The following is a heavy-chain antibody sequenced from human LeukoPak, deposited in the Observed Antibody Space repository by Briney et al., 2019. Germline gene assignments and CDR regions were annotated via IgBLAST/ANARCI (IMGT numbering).Heavy chain of an antibody. Sequence: SVKVSCKASGGTFSSYAISWVRQAPGQGLEWMGGIIPIFGTANYAQKFQGRVTITTDESTSTAYMELSSLRYEDTAVYYCARDQPGYYYRDVWGKGTTVTVSS. D-gene: IGHD1-14*01. J-gene: IGHJ6*03. CDR3: ARDQPGYYYRDV. CDR2: IIPIFGTA. V-gene: IGHV1-69*05. CDR1: GGTFSSYA.